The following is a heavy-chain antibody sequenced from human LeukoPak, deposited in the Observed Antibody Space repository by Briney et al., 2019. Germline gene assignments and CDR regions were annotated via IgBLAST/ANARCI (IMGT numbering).Heavy chain of an antibody. CDR3: ARLTSATVTYGY. J-gene: IGHJ4*02. V-gene: IGHV3-74*01. CDR2: ITNDGSST. D-gene: IGHD4-17*01. Sequence: GGSLRLSCAASGLTFSSHWMHWVRQAPGKGLVWVSRITNDGSSTTYADSVKGRFTISRDNAKNSLYLQMNSLRDEDTAVYYCARLTSATVTYGYWGQGTLVTVSS. CDR1: GLTFSSHW.